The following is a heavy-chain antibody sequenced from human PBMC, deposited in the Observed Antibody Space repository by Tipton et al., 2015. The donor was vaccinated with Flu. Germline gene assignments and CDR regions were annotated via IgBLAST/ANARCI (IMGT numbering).Heavy chain of an antibody. J-gene: IGHJ5*02. CDR3: ARDYGDLNWFDP. D-gene: IGHD4-17*01. Sequence: TLSLTCSVSGDSIGIDYYWTWIRQPAGKGLEWIGQIYTSGGTKYNPSLKSRVTMSLDTSKNQFSLKMSSVTAADTAMYYCARDYGDLNWFDPWGQGTLVTVSS. CDR2: IYTSGGT. V-gene: IGHV4-61*09. CDR1: GDSIGIDYY.